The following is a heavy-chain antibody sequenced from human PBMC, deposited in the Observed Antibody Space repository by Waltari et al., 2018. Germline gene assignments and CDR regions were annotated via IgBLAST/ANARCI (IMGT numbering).Heavy chain of an antibody. Sequence: QVQLVQSGAEVKKPGSSVKVSCKASGGTFSSYAISWVRQAPGQGLEWMGGIIPIFGTANYAQKFQGRVTITTDESTSTAYMELSSLRSEDTAVYYCARDPTPCSGGSCYRGDYYYYGMDVWGQGTTVTVSS. J-gene: IGHJ6*02. CDR3: ARDPTPCSGGSCYRGDYYYYGMDV. CDR1: GGTFSSYA. V-gene: IGHV1-69*05. CDR2: IIPIFGTA. D-gene: IGHD2-15*01.